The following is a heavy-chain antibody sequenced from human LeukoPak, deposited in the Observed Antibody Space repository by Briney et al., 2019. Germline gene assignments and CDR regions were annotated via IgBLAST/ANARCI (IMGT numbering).Heavy chain of an antibody. J-gene: IGHJ5*02. V-gene: IGHV4-39*01. CDR3: ARQCGYADYVWFDP. Sequence: PSETLSLTCTVSGGSISTSTYYWGWIRQPPGKGLEWIGSIHYSGNSYYNLSLKSRVTMSVDTSKNQFSLKLSSVTAAATAVYYCARQCGYADYVWFDPWGQGTLVTVSS. CDR2: IHYSGNS. CDR1: GGSISTSTYY. D-gene: IGHD4-17*01.